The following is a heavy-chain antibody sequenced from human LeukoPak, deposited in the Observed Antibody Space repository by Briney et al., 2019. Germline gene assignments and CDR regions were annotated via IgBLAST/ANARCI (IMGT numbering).Heavy chain of an antibody. J-gene: IGHJ6*03. D-gene: IGHD4-11*01. CDR2: MNPNSGNT. CDR3: ARSDYSNSYYYYYMDV. V-gene: IGHV1-8*01. CDR1: GYTFTSYD. Sequence: ASVKVSCKASGYTFTSYDINWVRQATGQGLEWMGWMNPNSGNTGYAQKFQGRVTMTRNTSISTAYMELSSLRSEDTAVYYCARSDYSNSYYYYYMDVWGKGTTVTVSS.